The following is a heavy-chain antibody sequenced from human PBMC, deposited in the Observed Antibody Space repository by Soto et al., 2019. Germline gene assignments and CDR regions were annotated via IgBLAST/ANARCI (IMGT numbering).Heavy chain of an antibody. CDR2: ISSSGSTI. Sequence: PGGSLRLSCAASGFTFSDYYMSWIRQAPGKGLEWVSYISSSGSTIYYADSVKGRFTISRDNAKNSLYLQMNSLRAEDTAVYYCARGPDASYFDFWSGYYTTDSSFDYWGQGTLVTVSS. CDR3: ARGPDASYFDFWSGYYTTDSSFDY. CDR1: GFTFSDYY. D-gene: IGHD3-3*01. J-gene: IGHJ4*02. V-gene: IGHV3-11*01.